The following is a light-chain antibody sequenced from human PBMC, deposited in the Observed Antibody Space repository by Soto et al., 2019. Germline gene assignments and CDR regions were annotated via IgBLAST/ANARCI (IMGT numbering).Light chain of an antibody. V-gene: IGLV1-47*01. CDR1: SSNIGSNY. Sequence: QSALTQPPSASGTPGQRVTISCSGSSSNIGSNYVYWYQHLPGTAPKLLIYRNNQRPSGVPDRFSGSKSGTSASLATSGLRSEDEADYYCAAWDDSLSGYVFGSGTKVT. CDR3: AAWDDSLSGYV. CDR2: RNN. J-gene: IGLJ1*01.